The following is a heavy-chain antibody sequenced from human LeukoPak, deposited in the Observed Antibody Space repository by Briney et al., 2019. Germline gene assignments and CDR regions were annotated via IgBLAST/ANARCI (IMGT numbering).Heavy chain of an antibody. D-gene: IGHD6-19*01. Sequence: SETLSLTCAVYGGSFSGYYWSWIRQPPGKGLEWIGYIYYSGSTNYNPSLKSRVTISVDTSKNQFSLKLSSVTAADTAVYYCARHDMSSGEYFQHWGQGTLVTVSS. V-gene: IGHV4-59*08. J-gene: IGHJ1*01. CDR2: IYYSGST. CDR1: GGSFSGYY. CDR3: ARHDMSSGEYFQH.